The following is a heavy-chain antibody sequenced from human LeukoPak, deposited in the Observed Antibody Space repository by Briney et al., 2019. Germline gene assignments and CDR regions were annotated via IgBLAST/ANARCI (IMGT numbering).Heavy chain of an antibody. V-gene: IGHV1-69*13. J-gene: IGHJ4*02. D-gene: IGHD1-26*01. CDR1: GGTFSSYA. CDR2: IIPIFGTA. Sequence: GASVKVSCKASGGTFSSYAISWVRQAPGQGLEWMGGIIPIFGTANYAQKFQGRVTITADESTSTAYMELSSLRSEDTAVCYCARAVGWELYHFDYWGQGTLVTVSS. CDR3: ARAVGWELYHFDY.